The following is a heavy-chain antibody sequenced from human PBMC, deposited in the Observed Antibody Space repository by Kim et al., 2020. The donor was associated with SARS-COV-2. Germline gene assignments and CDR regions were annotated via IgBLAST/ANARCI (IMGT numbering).Heavy chain of an antibody. CDR1: GFTFSNAW. V-gene: IGHV3-15*01. Sequence: GGSLRLSCAASGFTFSNAWMSWVRQAPGKGLEWVGRIKSKTDGGTTDYAAPVKGRFTISRDDSKNTLYLQMNSLKTEDTAVYYCTTEQKLWWSQYWYFDLWGRGTLVTVSS. D-gene: IGHD2-21*01. CDR2: IKSKTDGGTT. CDR3: TTEQKLWWSQYWYFDL. J-gene: IGHJ2*01.